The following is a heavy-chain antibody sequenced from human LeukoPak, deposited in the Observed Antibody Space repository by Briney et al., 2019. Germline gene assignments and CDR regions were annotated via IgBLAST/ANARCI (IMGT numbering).Heavy chain of an antibody. CDR1: GGSFSGYY. V-gene: IGHV4-34*01. CDR3: SGVGLGYCTNGVCYSYFDY. CDR2: INHSGST. Sequence: SETLSLTCAVYGGSFSGYYWSWIRQPPGKGLEWIGEINHSGSTNYNPSLKSRVTISVDTSKNQFSLKLISVTAADTAVYYCSGVGLGYCTNGVCYSYFDYWGQGTLVTVSS. D-gene: IGHD2-8*01. J-gene: IGHJ4*02.